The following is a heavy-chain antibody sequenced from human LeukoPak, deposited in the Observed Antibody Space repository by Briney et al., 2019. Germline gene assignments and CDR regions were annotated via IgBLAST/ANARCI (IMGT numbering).Heavy chain of an antibody. CDR3: ARLEGYRDYGKIDY. CDR2: IYYSGST. CDR1: GGSISGYY. Sequence: SETLSLTCTVSGGSISGYYWSWIRQPPGKGLEWIGYIYYSGSTSYNPSLKSRVTMSVDTSKNQFSLNLSSVTAADTAVYYCARLEGYRDYGKIDYWGQGTLVTVSS. D-gene: IGHD4-17*01. J-gene: IGHJ4*02. V-gene: IGHV4-59*08.